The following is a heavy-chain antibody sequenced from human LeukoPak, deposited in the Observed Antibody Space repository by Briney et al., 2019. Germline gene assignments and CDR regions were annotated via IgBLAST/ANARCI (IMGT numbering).Heavy chain of an antibody. D-gene: IGHD2-15*01. CDR1: GYTFTSYA. V-gene: IGHV1-3*01. Sequence: ASVKVSCKASGYTFTSYAMHWVRQAPGQRLEWMGWINAGNGNTIYSQKFQGRVTITRDTSASTAYMELSSLRSEDTAVYYCAMLYGGSDAFDIWGQGTMVTVSS. J-gene: IGHJ3*02. CDR2: INAGNGNT. CDR3: AMLYGGSDAFDI.